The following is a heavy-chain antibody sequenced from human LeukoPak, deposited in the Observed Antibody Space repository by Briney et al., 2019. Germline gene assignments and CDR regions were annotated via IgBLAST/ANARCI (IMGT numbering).Heavy chain of an antibody. CDR3: AKKEGGGYDFWSGYSHPFDY. Sequence: GGSLRLSCAASGFTFSSYAMSWVRQAPGKGLEWVSAISGSGGSTYYADSVKGRFTISRDNSKNTLYLQMNSLRAEDTAVYYCAKKEGGGYDFWSGYSHPFDYWGQGTLVTVSS. V-gene: IGHV3-23*01. D-gene: IGHD3-3*01. CDR1: GFTFSSYA. CDR2: ISGSGGST. J-gene: IGHJ4*02.